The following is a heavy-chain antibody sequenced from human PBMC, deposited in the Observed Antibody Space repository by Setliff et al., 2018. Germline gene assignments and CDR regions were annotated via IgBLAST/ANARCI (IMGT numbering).Heavy chain of an antibody. V-gene: IGHV4-4*07. CDR2: IYTSGST. CDR3: ARDSSALPVWSATVGWFDP. Sequence: PSETLSLTCSVYGESFSNNYWSWIRQPAGKGLEWIGRIYTSGSTNYNPSLKSRVTMSVDTSKNQFSLKLSSVTAADTAVYYCARDSSALPVWSATVGWFDPWGQGTLVTVSS. CDR1: GESFSNNY. J-gene: IGHJ5*02. D-gene: IGHD3-3*01.